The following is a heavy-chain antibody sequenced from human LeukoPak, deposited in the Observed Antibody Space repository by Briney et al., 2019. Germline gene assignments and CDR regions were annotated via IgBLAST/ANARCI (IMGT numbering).Heavy chain of an antibody. CDR1: GGSISSDY. D-gene: IGHD4-17*01. J-gene: IGHJ4*02. CDR2: ISYSGST. Sequence: SETLSLTCTASGGSISSDYWSWIRQPPGKGLEWIGYISYSGSTNYNPSLKSRVTISVDASKTQFSLKLSSVTAADTAVYYCAREVDYGDYGGSDYWGQGTLVTVSS. CDR3: AREVDYGDYGGSDY. V-gene: IGHV4-59*12.